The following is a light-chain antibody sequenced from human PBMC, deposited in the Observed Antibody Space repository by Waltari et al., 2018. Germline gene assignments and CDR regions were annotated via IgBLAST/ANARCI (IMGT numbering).Light chain of an antibody. CDR2: EVS. Sequence: QSALTQPPSASGSPGQSVTISCTGTSSDIGAYNYVSWYQQHPGQAPKRMIYEVSKRPAGVPDRFSGSKSGNTATLTVSGLQAEDEADYYCSSYAGSNNYVFGTGTKVTVL. CDR1: SSDIGAYNY. CDR3: SSYAGSNNYV. V-gene: IGLV2-8*01. J-gene: IGLJ1*01.